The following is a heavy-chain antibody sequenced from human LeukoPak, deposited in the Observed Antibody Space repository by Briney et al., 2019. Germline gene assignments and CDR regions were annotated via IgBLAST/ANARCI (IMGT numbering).Heavy chain of an antibody. V-gene: IGHV3-30*01. J-gene: IGHJ6*02. CDR3: ARAPRGAVAGTYYYYGMDV. Sequence: ADSVKGRFTISRDNSKNTLYLQVNSLRAEDTAVYYCARAPRGAVAGTYYYYGMDVWGQGTTVTVSS. D-gene: IGHD6-19*01.